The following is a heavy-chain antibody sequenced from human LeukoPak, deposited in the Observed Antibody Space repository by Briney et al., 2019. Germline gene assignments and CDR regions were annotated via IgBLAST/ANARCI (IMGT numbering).Heavy chain of an antibody. J-gene: IGHJ4*02. CDR3: AGGGVTAILDY. Sequence: ASVTVSCKVSGYTVTELSMRWVRQAPGKGLEWMGGFDPKDGETVYAQNFQGRVTMTEDTSTDTAYMELSRLRSEDTAVYYCAGGGVTAILDYWGQGTLVTVSS. D-gene: IGHD2-21*02. V-gene: IGHV1-24*01. CDR1: GYTVTELS. CDR2: FDPKDGET.